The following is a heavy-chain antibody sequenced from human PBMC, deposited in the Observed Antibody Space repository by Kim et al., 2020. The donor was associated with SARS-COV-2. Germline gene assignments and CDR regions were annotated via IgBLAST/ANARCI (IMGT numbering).Heavy chain of an antibody. CDR3: ASGRRAYYYGSGTPLFDP. Sequence: GGSLRLSCAASGFTFSSYAMHWVRQAPGKGLEWVAVISYDGSNKYYADSVKGRFTISRDNSKNTLYLQMNSLRAEDTAVYYCASGRRAYYYGSGTPLFDPWGQGTLVTVSS. D-gene: IGHD3-10*01. J-gene: IGHJ5*02. CDR2: ISYDGSNK. CDR1: GFTFSSYA. V-gene: IGHV3-30*04.